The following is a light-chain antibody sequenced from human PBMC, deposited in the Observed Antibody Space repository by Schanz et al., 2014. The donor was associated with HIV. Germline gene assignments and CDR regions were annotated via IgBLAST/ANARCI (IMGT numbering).Light chain of an antibody. J-gene: IGKJ1*01. CDR2: GAS. CDR1: QTVSSN. CDR3: QQYYRTPWT. V-gene: IGKV3-15*01. Sequence: EIVLTQSPVILSLSPGERATLSCRASQTVSSNSLGWYQQKRGQVPRLLIHGASTRATGIPARFSGSGSGTEFTLTISSLQSEDVAVYYCQQYYRTPWTFGQGTKVEIK.